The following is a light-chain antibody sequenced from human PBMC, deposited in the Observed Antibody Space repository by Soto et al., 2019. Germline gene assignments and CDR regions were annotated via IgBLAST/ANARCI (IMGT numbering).Light chain of an antibody. V-gene: IGKV3-15*01. CDR3: QQYNNWPRT. J-gene: IGKJ1*01. CDR1: QSVSSSY. CDR2: GAS. Sequence: EIVVAQSTRTLSLSPGERDTLSCRPSQSVSSSYLAWYQQKAGQDPRLLISGASTRATGIPARFSGSGSGTEFNLTISRLQSEDFAVYYCQQYNNWPRTFGQGTQVEIK.